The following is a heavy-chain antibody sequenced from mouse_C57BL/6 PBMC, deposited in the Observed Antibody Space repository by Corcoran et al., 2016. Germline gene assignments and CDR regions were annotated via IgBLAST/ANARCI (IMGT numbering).Heavy chain of an antibody. CDR2: INTYSGVP. CDR3: ARDGYYRYFDV. CDR1: GYTFTTYG. V-gene: IGHV9-3*01. Sequence: QIQLVQSGPELKKPGETVKISCKASGYTFTTYGMSWVKQAPGKGLKWMGWINTYSGVPTYADDFKGRFAFSLETSASTAYLQINNLKNEDTATYFCARDGYYRYFDVWGTGTTVTVSS. J-gene: IGHJ1*03. D-gene: IGHD2-3*01.